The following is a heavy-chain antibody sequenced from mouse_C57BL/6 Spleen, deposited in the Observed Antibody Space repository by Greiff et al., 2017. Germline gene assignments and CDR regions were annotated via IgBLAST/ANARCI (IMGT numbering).Heavy chain of an antibody. CDR3: AGEPEGYFDV. J-gene: IGHJ1*03. CDR2: IYPGSGST. V-gene: IGHV1-55*01. CDR1: GYTFTSYW. Sequence: QVQLQQSGAELVKPGASVKMSCKASGYTFTSYWITWVKQRPGQGLEWIGDIYPGSGSTNYNEKFKSKATLTVDTSSSTAYMQRSSLTSEDSAVYYCAGEPEGYFDVWGTGTTLTVSS.